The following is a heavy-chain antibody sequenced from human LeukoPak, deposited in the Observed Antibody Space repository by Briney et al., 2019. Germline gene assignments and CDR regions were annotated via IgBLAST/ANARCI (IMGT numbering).Heavy chain of an antibody. D-gene: IGHD3-9*01. J-gene: IGHJ5*02. V-gene: IGHV4-4*07. CDR3: ARLTGYSSESWSDP. CDR2: IYTSGSI. Sequence: SETLSLTCTVSGGSISSYYWSWIRQPAGKGLEWIGRIYTSGSITYNPSLKSRVSMSVDTSKNQFSLKLSSVTAADTAVYYCARLTGYSSESWSDPWGQGTLVTVSS. CDR1: GGSISSYY.